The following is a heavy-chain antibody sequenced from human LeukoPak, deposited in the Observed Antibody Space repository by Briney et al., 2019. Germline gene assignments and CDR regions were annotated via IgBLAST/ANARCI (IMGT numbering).Heavy chain of an antibody. Sequence: SQTLSLTCTVSGGSISSGGYYWSWIRQHPGKGLEWIGYIYYSGSTNYNPSLKSRVTISVDTSKNQFSLKLSSVTAADTAVYYCARLTYYYDSSGPLDPWGQGTLVTVSS. J-gene: IGHJ5*02. CDR1: GGSISSGGYY. CDR2: IYYSGST. D-gene: IGHD3-22*01. V-gene: IGHV4-61*08. CDR3: ARLTYYYDSSGPLDP.